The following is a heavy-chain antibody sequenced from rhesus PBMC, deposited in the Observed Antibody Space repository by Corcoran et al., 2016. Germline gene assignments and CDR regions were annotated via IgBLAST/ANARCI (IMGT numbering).Heavy chain of an antibody. D-gene: IGHD6-31*01. Sequence: QVQLQESGPGLVKPSETLSLTCAVSGYSISSGYGWSWIRQPPGKGLVWIGYICGSSGSTNYNPSLKSRVTISKDTSKNQFSLKLSSVTAADTAVYYCARARRGSGWYFDLWGPGTPITISS. CDR2: ICGSSGST. CDR1: GYSISSGYG. V-gene: IGHV4-127*01. CDR3: ARARRGSGWYFDL. J-gene: IGHJ2*01.